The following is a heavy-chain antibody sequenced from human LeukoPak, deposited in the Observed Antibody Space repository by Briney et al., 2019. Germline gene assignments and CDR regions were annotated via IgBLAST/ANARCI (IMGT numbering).Heavy chain of an antibody. D-gene: IGHD1-26*01. Sequence: PGGSLRLSCAVSGFTFSSYAMNWVRQAPGKGLEWVSAISDSGGSTYYADSVKGRFTISRDNSKNTLYLQMYSLRAEDTAVYYCAKDQPAVGIRLSDYWGQGTLVTVSS. V-gene: IGHV3-23*01. J-gene: IGHJ4*02. CDR3: AKDQPAVGIRLSDY. CDR1: GFTFSSYA. CDR2: ISDSGGST.